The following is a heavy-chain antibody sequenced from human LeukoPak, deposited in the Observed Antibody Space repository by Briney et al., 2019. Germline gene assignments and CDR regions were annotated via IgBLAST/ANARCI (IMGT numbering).Heavy chain of an antibody. Sequence: PGRSLRLSCAASGFTFSSYAMHWVRQAPGKGLEWVAVISYDGSNKYNADSVKGRFTISRDNSKNTLYLQMNSLRAEDTAVYYCARDLPYCSGGSCYSSWAFDIWGQGTMVTVSS. CDR3: ARDLPYCSGGSCYSSWAFDI. J-gene: IGHJ3*02. CDR2: ISYDGSNK. CDR1: GFTFSSYA. V-gene: IGHV3-30*01. D-gene: IGHD2-15*01.